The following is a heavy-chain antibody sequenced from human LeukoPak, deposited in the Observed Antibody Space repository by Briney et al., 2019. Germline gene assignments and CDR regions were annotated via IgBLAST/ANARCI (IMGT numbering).Heavy chain of an antibody. CDR2: ISGSGGST. Sequence: PGGSLRLSCAASGFTFSSYAMSWVRQAPGKGLEWVSAISGSGGSTYYADSVKGRFTISRDNSKSTLYLQMNSLRAEDTAVYYCANSQSAVYYYYGMDVWGQGTTVTVSS. J-gene: IGHJ6*02. CDR3: ANSQSAVYYYYGMDV. CDR1: GFTFSSYA. V-gene: IGHV3-23*01.